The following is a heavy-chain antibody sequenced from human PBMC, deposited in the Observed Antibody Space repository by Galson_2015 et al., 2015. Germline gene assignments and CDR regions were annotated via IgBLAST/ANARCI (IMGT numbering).Heavy chain of an antibody. CDR1: GGSIRSYY. CDR3: AGDFWTGPEPQGYFDP. J-gene: IGHJ5*02. D-gene: IGHD3/OR15-3a*01. CDR2: ISYSGKT. Sequence: ETLSLTCTVSGGSIRSYYWNWIRQSPGKGLEWIGYISYSGKTNYNSSLKSRVSISVDASMSQISLRLTSVTAADTAVYCCAGDFWTGPEPQGYFDPWGQGSQVTVSS. V-gene: IGHV4-59*01.